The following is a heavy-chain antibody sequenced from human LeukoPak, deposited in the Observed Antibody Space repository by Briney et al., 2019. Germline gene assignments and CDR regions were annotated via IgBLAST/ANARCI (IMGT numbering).Heavy chain of an antibody. CDR3: TRTRNSSSWFVDAFDI. Sequence: SVKVSCKASGGTFSSYAISWVRQAPGQGLEWMGRIIPILGIANYAQKFQGRVTITADKSTSTAYMELSSLRSEDTAVYYCTRTRNSSSWFVDAFDIWGQGTMVTVSS. V-gene: IGHV1-69*04. J-gene: IGHJ3*02. D-gene: IGHD6-13*01. CDR2: IIPILGIA. CDR1: GGTFSSYA.